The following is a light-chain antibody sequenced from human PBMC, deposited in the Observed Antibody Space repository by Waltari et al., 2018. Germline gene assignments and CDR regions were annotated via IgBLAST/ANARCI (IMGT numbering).Light chain of an antibody. CDR2: AAS. V-gene: IGKV1-39*01. Sequence: DIQMTQSPSSLSASVGDRVTITCRASQSVSNYFNWYQQKSGKDPKLLIYAASSLQSGVPARFSGSGSGTDFTLTISSLQPEDFATYYCQQSYTTPRTFGQGTKVEIK. J-gene: IGKJ1*01. CDR1: QSVSNY. CDR3: QQSYTTPRT.